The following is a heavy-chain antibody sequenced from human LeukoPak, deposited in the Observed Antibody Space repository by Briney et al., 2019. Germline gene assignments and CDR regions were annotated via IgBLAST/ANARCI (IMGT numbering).Heavy chain of an antibody. J-gene: IGHJ4*02. V-gene: IGHV3-30*02. CDR2: IRSDGINK. D-gene: IGHD1-1*01. CDR3: AGDQDWNDRGGLDY. CDR1: GFTFSNYG. Sequence: GGSLRLSCAASGFTFSNYGMHWVRQAPGKGLEWVAFIRSDGINKYHADSVKGRFTISRDNSKNTLYLQMDSLRVEDTAVYYCAGDQDWNDRGGLDYWGQGTLVTVSS.